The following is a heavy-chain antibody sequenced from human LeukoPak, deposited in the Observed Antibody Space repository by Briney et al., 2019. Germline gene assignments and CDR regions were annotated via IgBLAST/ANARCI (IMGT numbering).Heavy chain of an antibody. V-gene: IGHV1-18*01. D-gene: IGHD1-26*01. CDR2: ISAYNGNT. Sequence: ASVKVSCTASGYTFTSYGISWVRQAPGQGLEWMGWISAYNGNTNYAQKLQGRVTMTTDTSTSTAYMELRSLRSDDTAVYYCARIGAGSYYYYYYYMDVWGKGTTVTVSS. CDR3: ARIGAGSYYYYYYYMDV. J-gene: IGHJ6*03. CDR1: GYTFTSYG.